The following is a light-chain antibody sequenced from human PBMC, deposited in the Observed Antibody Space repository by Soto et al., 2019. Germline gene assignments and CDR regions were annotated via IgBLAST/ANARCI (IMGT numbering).Light chain of an antibody. CDR2: GAS. J-gene: IGKJ3*01. Sequence: EIVMTQSPATLSVSPGERATLSCRASQSVSSNLAWYQQKPGQAPRLLIYGASTRATGIPARFSGSGSGTECTLTSSRLLSEDFAVYYCQQYNNWPLTFGPGTKVGIK. CDR3: QQYNNWPLT. V-gene: IGKV3-15*01. CDR1: QSVSSN.